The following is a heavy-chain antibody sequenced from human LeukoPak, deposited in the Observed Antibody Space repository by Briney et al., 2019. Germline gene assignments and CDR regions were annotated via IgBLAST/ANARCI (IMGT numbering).Heavy chain of an antibody. CDR1: GYSISSGYY. CDR3: ARWRYCSSTSCEGRLARRARQNWFDP. Sequence: SETLSLTCTVSGYSISSGYYWGWIRQPPGKGLEWIGSIYYSGSTYYNPSLKSRVTISVDTSKNQFSLKLSSVTAADTAVYYCARWRYCSSTSCEGRLARRARQNWFDPWGQGTPVTVSS. V-gene: IGHV4-38-2*02. J-gene: IGHJ5*02. D-gene: IGHD2-2*01. CDR2: IYYSGST.